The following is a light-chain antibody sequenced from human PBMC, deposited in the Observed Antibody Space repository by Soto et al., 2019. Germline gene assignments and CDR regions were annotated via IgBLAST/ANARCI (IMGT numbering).Light chain of an antibody. CDR2: DVS. V-gene: IGKV1-5*01. Sequence: MTQSPLSLPVMPGEPASITCRASQSFDVWLAWYQHKPGGAPQLLIYDVSTLYTGVPSRFSGTGSGTEFNLTISGLQPDEFATYFCQQYKSEWPFGQVAKVDIK. J-gene: IGKJ1*01. CDR1: QSFDVW. CDR3: QQYKSEWP.